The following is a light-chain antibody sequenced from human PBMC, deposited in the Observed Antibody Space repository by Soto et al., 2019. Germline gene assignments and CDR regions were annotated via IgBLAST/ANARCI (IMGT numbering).Light chain of an antibody. CDR1: QGISSY. J-gene: IGKJ3*01. CDR3: QQYYSYPQFT. Sequence: AIRMTQSPSSFSASTGDRVTITCRASQGISSYLAWYQQKPGKAPKLLIYAASTLQSGVPSRFSGSGSGKDFPLNIRCLQSEDFATYYCQQYYSYPQFTFGPGTKVDIK. CDR2: AAS. V-gene: IGKV1-8*01.